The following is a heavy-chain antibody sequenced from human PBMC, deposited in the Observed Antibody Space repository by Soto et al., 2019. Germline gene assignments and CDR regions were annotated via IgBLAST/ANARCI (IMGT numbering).Heavy chain of an antibody. D-gene: IGHD2-15*01. CDR3: ARHDSYCSGGSCYGPHFGY. CDR1: GGSISSYY. Sequence: SETLSLTCTVSGGSISSYYWSWIRQPPGKGLEWIGYIYYSGSTNYNPSLKSRVTISVDTSKNQFSLKLSSVTAADTAVYYCARHDSYCSGGSCYGPHFGYWGQGPLVTVSS. CDR2: IYYSGST. V-gene: IGHV4-59*08. J-gene: IGHJ4*02.